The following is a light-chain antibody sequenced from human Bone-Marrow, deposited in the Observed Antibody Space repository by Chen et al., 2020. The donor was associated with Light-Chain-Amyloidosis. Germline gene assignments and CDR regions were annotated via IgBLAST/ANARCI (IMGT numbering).Light chain of an antibody. Sequence: QAALTPPRAVSGSPGQAVTISCTGTSSDVGGYNSVSWYQPHPGRAPKLIIYDVNQRPSGVPDRFSGSKSGNTASLTISGLLAEDEADYHCCSYAGTYTYVFGSGTRVTVL. CDR2: DVN. V-gene: IGLV2-11*01. CDR1: SSDVGGYNS. CDR3: CSYAGTYTYV. J-gene: IGLJ1*01.